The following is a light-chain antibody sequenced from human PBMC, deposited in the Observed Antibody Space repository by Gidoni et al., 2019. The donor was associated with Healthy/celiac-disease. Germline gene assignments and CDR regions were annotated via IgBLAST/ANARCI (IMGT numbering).Light chain of an antibody. CDR2: AAS. CDR1: QSISSY. CDR3: QQSYSTLRT. J-gene: IGKJ1*01. Sequence: DIQMTQSPSSLSASVGDRVTITCRASQSISSYLNWYQQKPGKAPKLLIYAASSLQSGVPSRFSGSGSGTDVNLTISSLQPEDFATYYCQQSYSTLRTFGQGTKVEIK. V-gene: IGKV1-39*01.